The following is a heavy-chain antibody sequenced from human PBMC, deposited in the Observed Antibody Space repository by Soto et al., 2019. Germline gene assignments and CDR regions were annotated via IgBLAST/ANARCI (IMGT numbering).Heavy chain of an antibody. V-gene: IGHV1-2*04. CDR3: ARDNYYDSSGYRYYYGMDV. CDR2: INPNSGGT. CDR1: GYTFTGYY. Sequence: ASVKVSCKASGYTFTGYYMHLVRQAPGQGLEWMGWINPNSGGTNYAQKFQGWVTMTRDTSISTAYMELSRLRSDDTAVYYCARDNYYDSSGYRYYYGMDVWGQGTTVTVSS. J-gene: IGHJ6*02. D-gene: IGHD3-22*01.